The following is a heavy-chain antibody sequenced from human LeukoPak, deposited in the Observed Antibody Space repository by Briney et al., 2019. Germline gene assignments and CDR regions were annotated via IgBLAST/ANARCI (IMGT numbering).Heavy chain of an antibody. D-gene: IGHD3-10*01. V-gene: IGHV3-30*01. Sequence: PGGSLRLSCAASGFTFSSYAMHWVRQAPGKGLEWVAVISYDGSNKYYADSVKGRFTISRDNSKNTLYLQMNRLRAEDTAVYYCARAVGSEDYFDYWGQGTLVTVSS. J-gene: IGHJ4*02. CDR3: ARAVGSEDYFDY. CDR2: ISYDGSNK. CDR1: GFTFSSYA.